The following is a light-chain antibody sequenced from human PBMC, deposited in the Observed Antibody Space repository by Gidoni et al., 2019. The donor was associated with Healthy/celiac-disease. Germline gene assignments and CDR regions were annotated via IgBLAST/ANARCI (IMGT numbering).Light chain of an antibody. CDR1: QSVSSSY. CDR3: QQYGSSPYT. Sequence: EIVLTQSPGTLSLSPGERATLSCRASQSVSSSYLAWYQQKPGQAPRLLIYGASSRATGIPDFTLTISRLEPEDFAVYYWQQYGSSPYTFGQGTKLEIK. CDR2: GAS. J-gene: IGKJ2*01. V-gene: IGKV3-20*01.